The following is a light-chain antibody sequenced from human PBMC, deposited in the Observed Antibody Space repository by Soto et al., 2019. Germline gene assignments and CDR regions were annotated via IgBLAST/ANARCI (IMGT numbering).Light chain of an antibody. CDR2: DAS. J-gene: IGKJ4*01. V-gene: IGKV3D-15*01. Sequence: EIVMTQSPATLSVSPGERATLSCRASQSVGSNYLAWYQQKPGQAPRLLIYDASSRATGIPDRFSGSGSGTEFNLTISSLQSEDFGVYYCQQYNNWPRATFGGGTKVDIK. CDR3: QQYNNWPRAT. CDR1: QSVGSN.